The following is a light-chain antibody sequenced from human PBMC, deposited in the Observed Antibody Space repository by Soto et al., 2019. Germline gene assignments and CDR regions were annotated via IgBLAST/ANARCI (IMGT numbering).Light chain of an antibody. CDR3: QQYGRFYVYS. J-gene: IGKJ2*03. CDR2: GAS. Sequence: ESVLTQSPGTLSLSPGERATLSCRASQRVTNDYLAWYQQKPGQATRILIYGASNRPAGVPERFIGSGYGTDFTLTIDRLEPEDFAVSYCQQYGRFYVYSFGQRTRLEI. CDR1: QRVTNDY. V-gene: IGKV3-20*01.